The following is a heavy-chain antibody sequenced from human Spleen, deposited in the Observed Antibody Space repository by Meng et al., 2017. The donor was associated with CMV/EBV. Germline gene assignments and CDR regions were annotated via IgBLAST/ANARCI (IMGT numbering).Heavy chain of an antibody. Sequence: QVQLQESGPGLVKPSQTLSLTWTVSGGAISRGGYYWSWVRQHPGKGLEWIGFVYHCGSAYYNPSLKPRLTLSVDTPQNQFSLKLKSVTAADTAIYYCARGRRFDPWGRGTLVTVSS. CDR1: GGAISRGGYY. V-gene: IGHV4-31*02. CDR2: VYHCGSA. CDR3: ARGRRFDP. J-gene: IGHJ5*02.